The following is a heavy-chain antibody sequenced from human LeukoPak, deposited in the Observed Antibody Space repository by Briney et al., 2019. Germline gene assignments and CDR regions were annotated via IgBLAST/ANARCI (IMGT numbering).Heavy chain of an antibody. V-gene: IGHV4-59*01. CDR2: IYHTGST. CDR1: GVPISCYY. CDR3: ARRGRNSSGWQDYL. Sequence: PSETLSLTCTVSGVPISCYYWSGIRQPPGKGVEWIENIYHTGSTNYNHSLSSRVTIPIDTAKNQFSLKLTSLTAAATAVYYCARRGRNSSGWQDYLWGQGTLVTVSS. D-gene: IGHD6-25*01. J-gene: IGHJ4*02.